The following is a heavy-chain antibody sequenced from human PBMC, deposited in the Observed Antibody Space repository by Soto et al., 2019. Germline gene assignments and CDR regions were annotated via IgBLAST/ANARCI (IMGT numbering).Heavy chain of an antibody. V-gene: IGHV2-26*01. CDR2: IFSSDDK. Sequence: QVTLKEAGPVLVKPAKTLTLTCTVSGFSLNTDGMGVSWIRQPPGKALEWLAQIFSSDDKSYSASLKSRLSISKDSSGSQVVLSVTNMDPVDTATYYCARIRGYDSLVPVDYWGQGILVTVSS. CDR3: ARIRGYDSLVPVDY. J-gene: IGHJ4*02. CDR1: GFSLNTDGMG. D-gene: IGHD5-12*01.